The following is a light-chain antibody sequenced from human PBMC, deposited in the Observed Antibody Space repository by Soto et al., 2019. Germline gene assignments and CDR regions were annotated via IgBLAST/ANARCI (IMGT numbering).Light chain of an antibody. V-gene: IGKV4-1*01. CDR2: WAS. CDR3: QQYFSSPLT. Sequence: DIVMTQSPDSLAVSLGERATINCKSSQGVLYTSRNKNYLAWYQQRPGQPPKLLIYWASTRESGVPDRFSGSGSGTDFTLTISSLQAEDVAVYYCQQYFSSPLTFGGGTKVEIK. CDR1: QGVLYTSRNKNY. J-gene: IGKJ4*01.